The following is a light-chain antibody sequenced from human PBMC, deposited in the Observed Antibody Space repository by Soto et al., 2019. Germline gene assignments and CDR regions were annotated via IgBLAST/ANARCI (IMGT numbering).Light chain of an antibody. CDR3: AAWDGSLNNVL. Sequence: VVTQPPSASGPPGQRVTISCSESGSSIGTKTVNWYRQLPGTAPKLPIYGVNQRPSGVPDRFSGSKSGTSASLAISGLQSEDEAEYYCAAWDGSLNNVLFGGGTKLTVL. V-gene: IGLV1-44*01. CDR2: GVN. J-gene: IGLJ2*01. CDR1: GSSIGTKT.